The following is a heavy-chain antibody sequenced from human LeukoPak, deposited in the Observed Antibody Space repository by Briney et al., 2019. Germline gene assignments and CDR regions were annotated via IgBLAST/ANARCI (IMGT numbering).Heavy chain of an antibody. CDR1: GYTFTSYY. Sequence: ASVKVSCKASGYTFTSYYMHWVRQAPGQGLEWMGIINPSGGSTSYAQKFQGRVTMTRDTSTSTVYMELSSLRSEDTAVYYCAREGRSYRHTGDFDYWGQGTLVTVSS. J-gene: IGHJ4*02. D-gene: IGHD1-26*01. CDR2: INPSGGST. V-gene: IGHV1-46*01. CDR3: AREGRSYRHTGDFDY.